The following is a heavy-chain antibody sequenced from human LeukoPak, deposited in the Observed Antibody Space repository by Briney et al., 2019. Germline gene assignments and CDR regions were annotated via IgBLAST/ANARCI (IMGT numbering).Heavy chain of an antibody. CDR1: VYTFTGHY. V-gene: IGHV1-2*02. J-gene: IGHJ4*02. CDR2: INPNSGGR. CDR3: ARGDYYDSSGYPDY. D-gene: IGHD3-22*01. Sequence: SVKVSCKASVYTFTGHYMHWVRQAPGQGLEWMGWINPNSGGRDYAQKFQGRVTLTRDTSISTAYMELSRLRSDDTAVYYCARGDYYDSSGYPDYWGQGTLVTVSS.